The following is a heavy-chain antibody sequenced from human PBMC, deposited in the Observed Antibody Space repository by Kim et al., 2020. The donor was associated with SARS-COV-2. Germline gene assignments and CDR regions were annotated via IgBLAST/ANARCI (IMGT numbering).Heavy chain of an antibody. CDR3: AREPARRADY. V-gene: IGHV3-23*01. D-gene: IGHD1-1*01. CDR2: GRT. J-gene: IGHJ4*02. Sequence: GRTLYAESVKGRFTISRDNAENTLHLQMGSLRVEDTGVYYCAREPARRADYWGRGTLVTVSS.